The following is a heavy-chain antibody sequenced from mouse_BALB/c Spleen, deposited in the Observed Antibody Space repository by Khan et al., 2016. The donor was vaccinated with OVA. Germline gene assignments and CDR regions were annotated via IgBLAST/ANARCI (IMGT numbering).Heavy chain of an antibody. V-gene: IGHV1-87*01. CDR1: GYTFTNYW. Sequence: QVQLQQSGAELARPGASVKLSCKASGYTFTNYWMQWVRQRPGQGLEWIGAIYPGDGDSTYTQKFKDKATLTADTSSNTAYMELSNLASEDSAVYYCARREVRRGGFDDWDQDTTLTVSS. CDR2: IYPGDGDS. J-gene: IGHJ2*01. CDR3: ARREVRRGGFDD.